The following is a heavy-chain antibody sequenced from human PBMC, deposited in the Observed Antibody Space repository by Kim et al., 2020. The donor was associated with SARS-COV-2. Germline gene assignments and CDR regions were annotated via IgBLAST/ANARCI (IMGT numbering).Heavy chain of an antibody. Sequence: SVKVSCKASGGTFSSYAISWVRQAPGQGLEWMGRIIPILGIANYAQKFQGRVTITADKSTSTAYMELSSLRSEDTAVYYCARGPYDFWSGLTSGMDVWGKGTTVTVSS. J-gene: IGHJ6*04. CDR2: IIPILGIA. D-gene: IGHD3-3*01. V-gene: IGHV1-69*04. CDR3: ARGPYDFWSGLTSGMDV. CDR1: GGTFSSYA.